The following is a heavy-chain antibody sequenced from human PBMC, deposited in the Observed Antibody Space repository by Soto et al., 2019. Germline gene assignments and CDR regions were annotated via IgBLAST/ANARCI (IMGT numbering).Heavy chain of an antibody. CDR2: INHSGST. Sequence: SETLSPTCAVYGGSFSGYYWSWIRQPPGKGLEWIGEINHSGSTNYNPSLKSRVTISVDTSKNQFSLKLSSVTAADTAAYYCARRKSIAARKYYYYYMDVWGKGTTVTVSS. D-gene: IGHD6-6*01. CDR3: ARRKSIAARKYYYYYMDV. CDR1: GGSFSGYY. J-gene: IGHJ6*03. V-gene: IGHV4-34*01.